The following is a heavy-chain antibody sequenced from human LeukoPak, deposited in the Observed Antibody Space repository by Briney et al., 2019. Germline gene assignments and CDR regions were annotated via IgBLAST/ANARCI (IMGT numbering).Heavy chain of an antibody. CDR2: ISASGRTT. V-gene: IGHV3-48*03. J-gene: IGHJ4*02. CDR3: ARANIATAGALDY. Sequence: QAGGSLRLSCAASGFTFSSYEMNWVRQAPGKGLEWVSYISASGRTTYYADSVKGRFTISRDNAKNTLYLQVSSLRVEDTAVYYCARANIATAGALDYWGQGTLVTVSS. CDR1: GFTFSSYE. D-gene: IGHD6-13*01.